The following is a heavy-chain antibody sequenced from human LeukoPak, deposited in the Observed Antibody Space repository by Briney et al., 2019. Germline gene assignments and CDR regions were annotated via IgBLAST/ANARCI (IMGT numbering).Heavy chain of an antibody. Sequence: GGSLRLSCAASGFTVSSNYMSWVRQAPGKGLEWGSVIYSGGSTYYADSVKGRFTIYRDNSKNTLYLQMNILRAEDTAVYYCARASNYGYHYYFDYWGQGTLVTVSS. CDR2: IYSGGST. CDR1: GFTVSSNY. V-gene: IGHV3-53*01. CDR3: ARASNYGYHYYFDY. D-gene: IGHD5-18*01. J-gene: IGHJ4*02.